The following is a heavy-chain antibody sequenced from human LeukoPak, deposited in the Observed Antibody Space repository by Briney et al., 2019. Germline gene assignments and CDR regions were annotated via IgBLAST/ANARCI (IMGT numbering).Heavy chain of an antibody. V-gene: IGHV1-46*01. J-gene: IGHJ4*02. D-gene: IGHD3-10*01. CDR1: GYTFTSYA. Sequence: ASVKVSCKASGYTFTSYAMNWLRQSPGQPLEWMGIINPSGGSTRYAQKFQGRVTLDRDMSKSTVYMELSSLRSEDTAVYYCARELWSSPEGWGQGTLVTVYS. CDR2: INPSGGST. CDR3: ARELWSSPEG.